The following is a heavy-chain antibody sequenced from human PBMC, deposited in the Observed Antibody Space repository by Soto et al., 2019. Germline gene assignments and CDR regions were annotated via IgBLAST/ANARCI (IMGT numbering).Heavy chain of an antibody. CDR2: VDDSGTT. CDR1: AGSMRNYY. Sequence: QVQLQQSGPGLVKPSETLSFTCSVSAGSMRNYYWSWIRQPPGKGLEWIGNVDDSGTTKYNPSLRSRVTISVDTSTNQFSLKLSSVIAADTAVYYCSRDVSCSGGSCYPNDWFDPWVQGTLVTVSS. V-gene: IGHV4-59*01. J-gene: IGHJ5*02. D-gene: IGHD2-15*01. CDR3: SRDVSCSGGSCYPNDWFDP.